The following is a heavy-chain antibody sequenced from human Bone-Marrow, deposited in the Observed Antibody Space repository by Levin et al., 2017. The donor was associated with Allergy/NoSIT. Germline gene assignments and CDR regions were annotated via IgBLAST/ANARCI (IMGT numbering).Heavy chain of an antibody. D-gene: IGHD6-13*01. CDR2: IWYDGSNK. V-gene: IGHV3-33*01. J-gene: IGHJ4*02. CDR3: ARDRGRIAAAGKGDY. Sequence: GGSLRLSCAASGFTFSSYGMHWVRQAPGKGLEWVAVIWYDGSNKYYADSVKGRFTISRDNSKNTLYLQMNSLRAEDTAVYYCARDRGRIAAAGKGDYWGQGTLVTVSS. CDR1: GFTFSSYG.